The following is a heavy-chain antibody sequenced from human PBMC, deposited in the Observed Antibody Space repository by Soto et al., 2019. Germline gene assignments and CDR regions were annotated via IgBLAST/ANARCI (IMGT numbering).Heavy chain of an antibody. CDR3: ARDGWVMNTVTPRRYDY. Sequence: EVQLAESGGGLVQPGGSLRLSCAASGFTFSNYWMHWVRQAPGKGLVWVSRISTDGTTTSYADSVKGRFTISRDNAKNTLYRQMKSLRAEDTAVYYCARDGWVMNTVTPRRYDYWGQGTLVTVSS. D-gene: IGHD4-17*01. CDR2: ISTDGTTT. J-gene: IGHJ4*02. V-gene: IGHV3-74*01. CDR1: GFTFSNYW.